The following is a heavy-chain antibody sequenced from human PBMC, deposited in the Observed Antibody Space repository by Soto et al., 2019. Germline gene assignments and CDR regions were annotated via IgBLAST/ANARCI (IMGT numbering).Heavy chain of an antibody. V-gene: IGHV4-30-2*01. J-gene: IGHJ5*02. D-gene: IGHD3-10*01. CDR3: ARDQRGYYGSGSFSWFGP. CDR1: GASISIGTYP. Sequence: SETLSLTCSVSGASISIGTYPWSLIRQPPGKGLEWIVHIFHTGSTYYNPSLKSRVTISIDKSKNQFSLNLSSVTAADTAVYYCARDQRGYYGSGSFSWFGPWGQGTLVTVSS. CDR2: IFHTGST.